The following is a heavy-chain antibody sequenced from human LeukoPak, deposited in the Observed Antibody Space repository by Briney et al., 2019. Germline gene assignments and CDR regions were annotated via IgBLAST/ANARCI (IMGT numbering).Heavy chain of an antibody. CDR3: ARRGVLGATTNFDY. CDR1: GFIFSDYY. V-gene: IGHV3-11*03. CDR2: ISSSGTYT. J-gene: IGHJ4*02. Sequence: GTSLRLSCAASGFIFSDYYMSWIRQAPGKGLEWVSYISSSGTYTNYADSVKGRFTISRDNAKNSLYLQMNSLRAEDTAVYYCARRGVLGATTNFDYWGQGTLVTVSS. D-gene: IGHD1-26*01.